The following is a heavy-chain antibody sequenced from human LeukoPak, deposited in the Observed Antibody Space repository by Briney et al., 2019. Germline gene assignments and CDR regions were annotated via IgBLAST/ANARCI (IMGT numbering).Heavy chain of an antibody. CDR2: IYYSGST. Sequence: SGTLSLTCTVASGSISSYYWRWIRQPPGKGVEWIGYIYYSGSTNYNPSLKSRVTISVDTSKNQSSLKLSSVTGADTAVYYCARHGYSSGSLAWFDPWGQGTQVTVSS. J-gene: IGHJ5*02. D-gene: IGHD6-19*01. V-gene: IGHV4-59*01. CDR3: ARHGYSSGSLAWFDP. CDR1: SGSISSYY.